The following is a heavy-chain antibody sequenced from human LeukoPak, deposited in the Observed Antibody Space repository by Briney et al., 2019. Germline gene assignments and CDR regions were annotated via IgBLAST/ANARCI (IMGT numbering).Heavy chain of an antibody. V-gene: IGHV3-74*01. J-gene: IGHJ4*02. Sequence: GGSLRLSCAASGFTFSNYWMHWVRQAPGKGLVWVSSINSDGSGTNYADSVRGRFSISRDNAKNTLYLQMNSLRAEDTAVCFCTRAFSYWGQGTLVTVSS. CDR2: INSDGSGT. CDR1: GFTFSNYW. CDR3: TRAFSY.